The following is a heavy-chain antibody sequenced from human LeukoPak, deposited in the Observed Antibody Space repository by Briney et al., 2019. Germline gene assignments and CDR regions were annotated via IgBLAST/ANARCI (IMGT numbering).Heavy chain of an antibody. CDR2: ISYDGSNK. Sequence: GGSLRLSCAASGFTFGSYAMHWVRQAPGKGLEWVAVISYDGSNKYYADSVKGRFTISRDNSKNTLYLQMNSLRAEDTAVYYCARDIAVARGYYYYGMDVWGKGTTVTVSS. CDR1: GFTFGSYA. D-gene: IGHD6-19*01. CDR3: ARDIAVARGYYYYGMDV. V-gene: IGHV3-30*04. J-gene: IGHJ6*04.